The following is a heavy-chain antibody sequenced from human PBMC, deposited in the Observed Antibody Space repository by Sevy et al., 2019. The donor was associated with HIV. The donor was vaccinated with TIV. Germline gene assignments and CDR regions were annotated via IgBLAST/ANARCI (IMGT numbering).Heavy chain of an antibody. J-gene: IGHJ6*01. CDR2: IRYDGSNK. CDR3: AKSYGDPYFYYGMDV. D-gene: IGHD4-17*01. Sequence: GGSLRLSCAASGFTLSSYGMHWVRQAPGKGLEWVAVIRYDGSNKYYADSVKGRFTISRDNSKNTLYLQMNSLRAEDTAVYYCAKSYGDPYFYYGMDVWGQGTTVTVSS. CDR1: GFTLSSYG. V-gene: IGHV3-30*02.